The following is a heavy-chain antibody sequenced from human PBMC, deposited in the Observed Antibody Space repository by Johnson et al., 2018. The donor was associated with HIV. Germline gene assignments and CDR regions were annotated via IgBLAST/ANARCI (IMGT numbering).Heavy chain of an antibody. J-gene: IGHJ3*02. CDR1: EFSFSNYA. CDR3: ARGRKDIDAADGLDNDAFDM. V-gene: IGHV3-30*04. D-gene: IGHD6-13*01. Sequence: QVKLLESGGGVVQPGRSLRIYCAVSEFSFSNYAMHWVRLAPGKGLQWVAVISYDASNKYYADSVRGRFTISRDISKNTLYLQMDSLRPDDTALYYCARGRKDIDAADGLDNDAFDMWGQGTLVTVSS. CDR2: ISYDASNK.